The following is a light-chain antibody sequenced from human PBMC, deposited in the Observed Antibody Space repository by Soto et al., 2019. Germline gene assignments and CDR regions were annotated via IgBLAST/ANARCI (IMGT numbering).Light chain of an antibody. CDR3: QQGHNWPLT. CDR2: GAS. J-gene: IGKJ2*01. CDR1: QGISRA. V-gene: IGKV3-15*01. Sequence: IAMTQSAATLSLSPWELAALACSASQGISRALAWNQQKPGQPPRILIYGASTMATGVPARFTGSGSGSDFTLTISGLQSEDFAVYYCQQGHNWPLTFGQGTRLEI.